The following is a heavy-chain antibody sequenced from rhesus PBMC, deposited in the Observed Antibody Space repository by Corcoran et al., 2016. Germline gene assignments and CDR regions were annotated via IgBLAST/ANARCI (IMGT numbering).Heavy chain of an antibody. CDR3: ARPSGSYYYFDY. D-gene: IGHD3-16*01. Sequence: QVQLQESGPGLVKPSETLSLTCAVPGGSISDDYYWSWHRQPPGKGLEWIGYIYGSGGGTNYNPSLKNRVTISIDTSKNQFSLKLSSVTAADTAVYYCARPSGSYYYFDYWGQGVLVTVSS. V-gene: IGHV4-106*01. CDR2: IYGSGGGT. CDR1: GGSISDDYY. J-gene: IGHJ4*01.